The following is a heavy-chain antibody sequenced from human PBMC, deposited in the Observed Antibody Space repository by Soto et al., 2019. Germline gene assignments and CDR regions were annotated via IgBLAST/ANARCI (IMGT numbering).Heavy chain of an antibody. Sequence: VGSLRLSCAASGFTFNKYAMHWVRQAPGKGLDWVAVISNDERHKYYADSVKGRFTISRDNSNNALYLQMNSLRTEDTAVYYCARELGAIFDVDCWGQGTLVTVSS. D-gene: IGHD3-3*01. J-gene: IGHJ4*02. CDR2: ISNDERHK. CDR1: GFTFNKYA. CDR3: ARELGAIFDVDC. V-gene: IGHV3-30-3*01.